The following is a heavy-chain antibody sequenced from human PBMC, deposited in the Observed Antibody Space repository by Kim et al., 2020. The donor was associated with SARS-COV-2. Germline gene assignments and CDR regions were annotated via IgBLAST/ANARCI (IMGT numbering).Heavy chain of an antibody. V-gene: IGHV4-39*07. J-gene: IGHJ4*02. CDR1: GGSISSSSYY. D-gene: IGHD3-22*01. CDR2: IYYSGST. Sequence: SETLSLTCTVSGGSISSSSYYWGWIRQPPGKGLEWIGSIYYSGSTYYNPSLKSRVTISVDTSKNQFSLKLSSVTAADTAVYYCARDWWLDYYDSSGYPFDYWGQGTLVTVSS. CDR3: ARDWWLDYYDSSGYPFDY.